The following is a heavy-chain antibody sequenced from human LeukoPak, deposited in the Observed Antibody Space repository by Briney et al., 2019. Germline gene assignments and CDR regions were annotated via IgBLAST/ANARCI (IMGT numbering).Heavy chain of an antibody. Sequence: PGGSLRLSCAASGFTFSSYEMNWVRPAPGKGLEWVSSISSSSRYIYYADSVKGRFTISRDNAKNSLYLQMNSLRAEDTAVYYCAGRDLNYYDSSGLLGFWGQGTMVTVSS. CDR2: ISSSSRYI. V-gene: IGHV3-21*01. D-gene: IGHD3-22*01. J-gene: IGHJ3*01. CDR3: AGRDLNYYDSSGLLGF. CDR1: GFTFSSYE.